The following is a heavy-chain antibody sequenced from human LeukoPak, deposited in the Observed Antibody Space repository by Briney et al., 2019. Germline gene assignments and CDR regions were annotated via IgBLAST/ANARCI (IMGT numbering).Heavy chain of an antibody. Sequence: GSLRLSCVASGFTLSSYAMSWVRQAPGKGLEWVSAISGGGGTIDYADSVKGRFTIFRDNSKNTLYLQMNSLRAEDTAVYYWTKGKYYFDYWGQGTLVTVSS. CDR1: GFTLSSYA. J-gene: IGHJ4*02. CDR2: ISGGGGTI. V-gene: IGHV3-23*01. CDR3: TKGKYYFDY.